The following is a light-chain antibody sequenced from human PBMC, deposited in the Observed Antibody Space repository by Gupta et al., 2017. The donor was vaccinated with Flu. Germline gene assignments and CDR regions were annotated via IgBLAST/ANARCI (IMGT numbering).Light chain of an antibody. J-gene: IGKJ1*01. V-gene: IGKV1-39*01. Sequence: IQMTPSPSSLPASVGDRVTIACRASRTINSYLNWYQQKPGKAPKLLIYVVSNLQSGVPSRFSGGGSGTDFSLTISSLQPEDFATYYCQQTDDDPWTFGPGTRVEI. CDR2: VVS. CDR3: QQTDDDPWT. CDR1: RTINSY.